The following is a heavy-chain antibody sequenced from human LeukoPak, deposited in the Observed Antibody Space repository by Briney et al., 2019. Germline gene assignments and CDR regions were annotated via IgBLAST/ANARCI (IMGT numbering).Heavy chain of an antibody. V-gene: IGHV3-23*01. CDR2: ISGSGGST. CDR1: GFTFSSYA. CDR3: ASDSGSFGGAFDI. D-gene: IGHD1-26*01. J-gene: IGHJ3*02. Sequence: GGSLRLSCAASGFTFSSYAMSWVRQAPGEGLEWVSAISGSGGSTYYADSVKGRFTISRDNSKNTLYLQMNSLRAEDTAVYYCASDSGSFGGAFDIWGQGTMVTVSS.